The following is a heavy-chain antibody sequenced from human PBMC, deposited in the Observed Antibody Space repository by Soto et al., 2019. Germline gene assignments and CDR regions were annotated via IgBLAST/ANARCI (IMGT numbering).Heavy chain of an antibody. J-gene: IGHJ6*02. CDR1: GGSFSGYY. V-gene: IGHV4-34*01. CDR2: INHSGST. CDR3: ARALPDPCSTSCYTADYYYYYGMDV. Sequence: SETLSLTCAVYGGSFSGYYWSWIRQPPGKGLEWIGEINHSGSTNYNPSLKSRVTISVDTSKNQFSLKLSSVTAADTAVYYCARALPDPCSTSCYTADYYYYYGMDVWGQGTTVTVSS. D-gene: IGHD2-2*02.